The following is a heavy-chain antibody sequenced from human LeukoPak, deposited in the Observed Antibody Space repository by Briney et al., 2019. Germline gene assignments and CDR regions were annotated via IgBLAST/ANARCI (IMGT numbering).Heavy chain of an antibody. J-gene: IGHJ3*02. D-gene: IGHD6-19*01. CDR3: AADPQWGGTYHI. Sequence: ASVKVSCKVSGYTLTELAMHWVRQVPGKGLGWMGGYDPEEGKTVYAQKFQVRITMTDDTSTDTTYMELSSLRSEDTAVYYCAADPQWGGTYHIWGQGTVVIVSS. CDR1: GYTLTELA. CDR2: YDPEEGKT. V-gene: IGHV1-24*01.